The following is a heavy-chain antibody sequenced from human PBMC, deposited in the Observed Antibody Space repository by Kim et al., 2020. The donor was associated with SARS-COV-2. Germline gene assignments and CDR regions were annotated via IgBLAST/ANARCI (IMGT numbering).Heavy chain of an antibody. CDR2: IIPIFGTA. Sequence: SVKVSCKASGGTFSSYAISWVRQAPGQGLEWMGGIIPIFGTANYAQKFQGRVTITADESTSTAYMELSSLRSEDTAVYYCARDEYSSSSRGYYYYMDVWGKGTTVTVSS. J-gene: IGHJ6*03. V-gene: IGHV1-69*13. CDR1: GGTFSSYA. CDR3: ARDEYSSSSRGYYYYMDV. D-gene: IGHD6-6*01.